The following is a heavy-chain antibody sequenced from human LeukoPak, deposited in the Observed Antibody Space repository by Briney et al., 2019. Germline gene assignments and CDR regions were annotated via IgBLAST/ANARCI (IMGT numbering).Heavy chain of an antibody. D-gene: IGHD1-26*01. CDR3: ARGRPYSGGYHLDY. V-gene: IGHV4-61*01. CDR1: GGSVSSGSYY. Sequence: SETLSLTCTVSGGSVSSGSYYWSWIRQPPGKGLEWIGYIYYSGSTYYNPSLKSRVTMSVDTSKNQFFLKLNSVTAADTAVYYCARGRPYSGGYHLDYWGQGTLVTVSA. J-gene: IGHJ4*02. CDR2: IYYSGST.